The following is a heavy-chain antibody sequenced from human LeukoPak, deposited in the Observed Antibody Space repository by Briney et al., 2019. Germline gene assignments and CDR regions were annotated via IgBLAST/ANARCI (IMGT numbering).Heavy chain of an antibody. D-gene: IGHD4-11*01. CDR3: ARLSNYVGDDY. V-gene: IGHV4-59*01. CDR1: GGSISSYY. J-gene: IGHJ4*02. Sequence: PSETLSLTCSVSGGSISSYYWSWIRQPPGKGLEWIGYIYYSGSTNYNPSLTSRVTISVDTSKNQFSLKLSSVTAADTAVYYCARLSNYVGDDYWGQGTLVTVSS. CDR2: IYYSGST.